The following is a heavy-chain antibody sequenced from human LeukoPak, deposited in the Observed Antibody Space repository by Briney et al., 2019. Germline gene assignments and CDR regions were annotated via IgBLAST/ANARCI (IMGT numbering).Heavy chain of an antibody. CDR1: GGSISSYY. CDR2: IYTSGST. Sequence: PSETLSLTCTVSGGSISSYYWSWIRQPAGNGLEWIGRIYTSGSTNYNPSLKSRVTMSVDTSKNQFSLKLSSVTAADTAVYYCARDPGINMVQGSAFDIWGQGTTVTVSS. J-gene: IGHJ3*02. CDR3: ARDPGINMVQGSAFDI. V-gene: IGHV4-4*07. D-gene: IGHD3-10*01.